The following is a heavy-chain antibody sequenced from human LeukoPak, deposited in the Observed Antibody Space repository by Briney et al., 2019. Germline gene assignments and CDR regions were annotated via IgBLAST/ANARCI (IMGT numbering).Heavy chain of an antibody. Sequence: SETLSLTCAVSGGSISSGGYSWSWIRQPPGKGLEWIGYIYHSGSTYYNPSLKSRVTISVDRSKNQFSLKLSSVTAADTAVYYCARGVESKYYFDYWGRGTLVTVSS. CDR1: GGSISSGGYS. D-gene: IGHD5/OR15-5a*01. CDR2: IYHSGST. CDR3: ARGVESKYYFDY. J-gene: IGHJ4*02. V-gene: IGHV4-30-2*01.